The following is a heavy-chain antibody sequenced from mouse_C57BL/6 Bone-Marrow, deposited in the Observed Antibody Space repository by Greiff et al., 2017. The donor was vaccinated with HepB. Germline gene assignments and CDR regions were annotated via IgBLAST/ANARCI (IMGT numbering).Heavy chain of an antibody. CDR2: IWSGGST. D-gene: IGHD1-1*01. J-gene: IGHJ4*01. CDR1: GFSLTSYG. CDR3: ARNYYYGSSFRYAMDY. V-gene: IGHV2-2*01. Sequence: VQLVASGPGLVQPSQSLSITCTVSGFSLTSYGVHWVRQSPGKGLEWLGVIWSGGSTDYNAAFISRLSISKDNSKSQVFFKMNSLQADDTAIYYCARNYYYGSSFRYAMDYWGQGTSVTVAS.